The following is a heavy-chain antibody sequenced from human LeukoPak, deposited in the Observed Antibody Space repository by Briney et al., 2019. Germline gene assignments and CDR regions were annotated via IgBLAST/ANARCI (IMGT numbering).Heavy chain of an antibody. D-gene: IGHD3-10*01. Sequence: SETLSLTCAVYGGSFSGYYWSWIRQPPGKGLEWIGEINHSGSTNYNPSLKSRVTISVDTSKNQFSLKLSSVTAADTAVYYCARSRGAGTFDYWGQGTLVTVSS. CDR3: ARSRGAGTFDY. CDR2: INHSGST. V-gene: IGHV4-34*01. J-gene: IGHJ4*02. CDR1: GGSFSGYY.